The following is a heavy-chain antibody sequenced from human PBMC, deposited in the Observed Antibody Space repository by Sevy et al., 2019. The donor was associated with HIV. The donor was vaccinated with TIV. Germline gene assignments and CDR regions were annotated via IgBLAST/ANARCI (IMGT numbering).Heavy chain of an antibody. CDR1: GFTFSNYA. D-gene: IGHD2-2*01. J-gene: IGHJ4*02. CDR3: AREGCSKPHDY. V-gene: IGHV3-23*01. Sequence: GGSLRLSCAASGFTFSNYAMSWVRLAPGKGLEWVSTFSFGCGKINYADSVKGRFTISRDNSKNTLYLQMNSLRAEDTALYYCAREGCSKPHDYWGQGTLVTVSS. CDR2: FSFGCGKI.